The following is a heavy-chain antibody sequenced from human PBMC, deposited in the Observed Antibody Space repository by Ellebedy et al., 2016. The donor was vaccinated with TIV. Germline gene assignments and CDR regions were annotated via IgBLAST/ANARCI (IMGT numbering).Heavy chain of an antibody. J-gene: IGHJ6*02. D-gene: IGHD2-21*02. CDR2: ISYDGSNK. CDR1: GFTFSNYT. Sequence: PGGSLRLSCAASGFTFSNYTMHWVRQAPGKGLEWVAVISYDGSNKYYADSVKGRFTISRDNSKNTLYLQMNSLRGEETAVYHCASSPPPVVVTAIRYYYGMDVWGQGTTVTVSS. V-gene: IGHV3-30-3*01. CDR3: ASSPPPVVVTAIRYYYGMDV.